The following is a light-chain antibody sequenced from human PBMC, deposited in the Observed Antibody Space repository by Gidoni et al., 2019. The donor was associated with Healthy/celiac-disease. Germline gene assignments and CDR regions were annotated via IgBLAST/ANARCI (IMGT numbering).Light chain of an antibody. CDR1: SLRSYY. CDR2: GKN. J-gene: IGLJ2*01. V-gene: IGLV3-19*01. CDR3: NSRDSSGNHLRV. Sequence: SSELTQDPAFPVALGQTVRITCQGDSLRSYYASWYQQKPGQAPVLVIYGKNNRPSGIPDRFSGPSSGNTASLTITGAQAEDEADYYCNSRDSSGNHLRVFGGGTKLTVL.